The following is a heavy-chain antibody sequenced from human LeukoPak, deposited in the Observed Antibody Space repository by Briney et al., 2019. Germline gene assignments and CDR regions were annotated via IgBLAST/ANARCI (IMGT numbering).Heavy chain of an antibody. V-gene: IGHV1-69*05. J-gene: IGHJ3*02. CDR1: GGTFSSHA. CDR3: ARASRDGYQMRGWAFDI. CDR2: IIPIFGTA. Sequence: SVKVSCKASGGTFSSHAISWVRQAPGQGLEWMGGIIPIFGTANYAQKFQGRVTITTDESTSTAYMELSSLRSEDTAVYYCARASRDGYQMRGWAFDIWGQGTMVTVSS. D-gene: IGHD5-24*01.